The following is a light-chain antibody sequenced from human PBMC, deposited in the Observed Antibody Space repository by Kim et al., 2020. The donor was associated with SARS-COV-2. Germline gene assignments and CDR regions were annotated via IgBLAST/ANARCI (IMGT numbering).Light chain of an antibody. CDR2: QDS. Sequence: ELTQPPSVSVSPGQTASITCSGDKLGDEYACWYQQKPGQSPVLVIYQDSKRPSGSPERFSGSNSGNTATLTISETQAMDEADYYCQAWDSSNVVFGGG. CDR3: QAWDSSNVV. CDR1: KLGDEY. V-gene: IGLV3-1*01. J-gene: IGLJ2*01.